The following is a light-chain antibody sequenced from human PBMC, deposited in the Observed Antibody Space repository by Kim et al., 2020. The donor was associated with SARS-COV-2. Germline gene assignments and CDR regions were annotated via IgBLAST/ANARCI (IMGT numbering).Light chain of an antibody. CDR3: QKYNNWASFT. Sequence: EIVMPQSPATLSVSPGGRATLSCRSSQSVSSNLAWYQQKPGQAPRLLIYGASTRATGIPARFSGSGSGTEYTLTIRSLQSEDFAVYYCQKYNNWASFTFGHGTKLEI. CDR2: GAS. CDR1: QSVSSN. V-gene: IGKV3-15*01. J-gene: IGKJ2*01.